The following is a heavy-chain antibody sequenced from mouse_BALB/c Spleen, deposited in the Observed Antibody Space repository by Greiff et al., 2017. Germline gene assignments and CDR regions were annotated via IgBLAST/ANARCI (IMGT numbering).Heavy chain of an antibody. CDR1: GYTFTSYY. V-gene: IGHV1S56*01. CDR2: IYPGNVNT. D-gene: IGHD2-4*01. CDR3: ARGTRITPYAMDY. J-gene: IGHJ4*01. Sequence: QVQLQQSGPELVKPGASVRISCKASGYTFTSYYIHWVKQRPGQGLEWIGWIYPGNVNTKYNEKFKGKATLTADKSSSTAYMQLSSLTSEDSAVYFCARGTRITPYAMDYWGQGTSVTVSS.